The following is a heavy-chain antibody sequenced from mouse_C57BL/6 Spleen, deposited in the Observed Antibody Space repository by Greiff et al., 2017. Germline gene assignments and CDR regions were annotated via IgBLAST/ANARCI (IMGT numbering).Heavy chain of an antibody. V-gene: IGHV1-15*01. D-gene: IGHD5-1-1*01. Sequence: QVQLKESGAELVRPGASVTLSCKASGYTFTDYEMHWVKQTPVHGLEWIGAIDPETGGTAYNQKFKGKAILTADKSSSTAYMELRSLTSEDSAVYYCTRSLYLGYFDYWGQGTTLTVSS. J-gene: IGHJ2*01. CDR2: IDPETGGT. CDR1: GYTFTDYE. CDR3: TRSLYLGYFDY.